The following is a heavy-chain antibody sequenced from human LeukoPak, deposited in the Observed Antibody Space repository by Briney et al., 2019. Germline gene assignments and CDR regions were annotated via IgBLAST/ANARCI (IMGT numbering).Heavy chain of an antibody. J-gene: IGHJ4*02. V-gene: IGHV3-53*05. CDR3: ARGYYDFWSGYYKTSDY. CDR2: IYSGGST. CDR1: GFIVSNNY. Sequence: PGGSLRLSCAASGFIVSNNYMSWVRQAPGKGLEWVSVIYSGGSTYYADSVKGRFTISRDNSKNTLYLQMNSLRAEDTAVYYCARGYYDFWSGYYKTSDYWGQGTLVTVSS. D-gene: IGHD3-3*01.